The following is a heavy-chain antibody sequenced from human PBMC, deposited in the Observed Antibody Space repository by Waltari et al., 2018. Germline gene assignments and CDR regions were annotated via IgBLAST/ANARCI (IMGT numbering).Heavy chain of an antibody. J-gene: IGHJ4*02. Sequence: QLQLQESGPGLVKPSETLSLTCTVSGGSISSSSYYWGWIRQPPGKGLEWIGSIYYSGRTYYHPALKSRVTISVDTSKNQFSLKLSSVTAADTAVYYCARQTPIRAVAGPLGYWGQGTLVTVSS. D-gene: IGHD6-19*01. V-gene: IGHV4-39*01. CDR3: ARQTPIRAVAGPLGY. CDR1: GGSISSSSYY. CDR2: IYYSGRT.